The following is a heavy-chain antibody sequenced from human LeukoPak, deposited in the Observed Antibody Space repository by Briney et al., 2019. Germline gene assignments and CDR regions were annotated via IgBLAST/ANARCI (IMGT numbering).Heavy chain of an antibody. D-gene: IGHD2-2*01. CDR2: IKQGGSEQ. J-gene: IGHJ4*02. CDR3: ARALDSSSSRHQAFKY. CDR1: GFTLDSYW. V-gene: IGHV3-7*01. Sequence: GGSLRLSCAASGFTLDSYWMSWVRLAPGKGLEWVANIKQGGSEQYYVDSVKGRFTISRDNVKNSLYLQMNSVRAEGTAVYYCARALDSSSSRHQAFKYWAQGTLVTVSS.